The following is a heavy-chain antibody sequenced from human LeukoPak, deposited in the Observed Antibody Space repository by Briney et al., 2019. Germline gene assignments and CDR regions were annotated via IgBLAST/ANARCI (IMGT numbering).Heavy chain of an antibody. Sequence: GGSLRLSCAASEFTFSNYAMSWVRQAPGKGLEWVSGISGSGDSTYYADSVKGRFTISRDNSKNTLSLQMNSLTAEDTAIYYCAKATGTLGNWGQGTLVTVSS. CDR1: EFTFSNYA. CDR3: AKATGTLGN. D-gene: IGHD1-1*01. CDR2: ISGSGDST. V-gene: IGHV3-23*01. J-gene: IGHJ4*02.